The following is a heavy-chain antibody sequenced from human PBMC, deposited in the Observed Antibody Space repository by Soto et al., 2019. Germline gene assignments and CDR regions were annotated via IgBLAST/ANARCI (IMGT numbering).Heavy chain of an antibody. J-gene: IGHJ4*02. CDR1: GYKFTSYW. CDR3: ARQGGEYNTMSDY. Sequence: PGESLKISCKSSGYKFTSYWVAWVRQVPGKGLEWMGRVDPSDSYTNYNPSFQGHVTISGDKSINTAYLQWNSLKASDTAMYYCARQGGEYNTMSDYWGQGTLVTVSS. CDR2: VDPSDSYT. D-gene: IGHD3-10*01. V-gene: IGHV5-10-1*01.